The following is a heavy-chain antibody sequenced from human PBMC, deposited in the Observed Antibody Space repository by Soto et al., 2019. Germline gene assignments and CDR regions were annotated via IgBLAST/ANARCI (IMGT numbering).Heavy chain of an antibody. CDR1: EFTVSGHA. V-gene: IGHV3-23*01. CDR3: APHVSCSGGSCQYDAFAI. D-gene: IGHD2-15*01. CDR2: ITADGGT. Sequence: EVQVLESGGGLVQPGGSLRLSCEGSEFTVSGHAMTWIRQAPGKGPEWVSTITADGGTYYADSVKGRFAMSRDPSENTLYLLMNSLGAEDTAAYYCAPHVSCSGGSCQYDAFAIRGQGTMVTVSS. J-gene: IGHJ3*02.